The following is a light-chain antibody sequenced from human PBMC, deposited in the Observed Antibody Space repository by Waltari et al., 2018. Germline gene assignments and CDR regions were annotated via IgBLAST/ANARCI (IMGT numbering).Light chain of an antibody. CDR1: QSIAGN. CDR3: EQYSNWPGT. Sequence: EIVMTKPPATMSVSPGESATPSCRASQSIAGNLAWYQQKPGQPPRLLIYGASTRATGFPARFSGGGSGTEFTLTISSLQSEDFAVYYCEQYSNWPGTFGQGTKLEIK. J-gene: IGKJ2*02. V-gene: IGKV3-15*01. CDR2: GAS.